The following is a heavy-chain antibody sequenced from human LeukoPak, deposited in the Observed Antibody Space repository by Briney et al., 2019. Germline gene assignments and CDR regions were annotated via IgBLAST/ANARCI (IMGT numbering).Heavy chain of an antibody. CDR3: TRGGYSGYDFRYYFDY. V-gene: IGHV3-49*04. D-gene: IGHD5-12*01. J-gene: IGHJ4*02. CDR1: GFTFGDYA. CDR2: IRSKAYGGTT. Sequence: GGSLRLSCTASGFTFGDYAMSWVRQAPGKGLEWVGFIRSKAYGGTTEYAASVKGRFTISRDDSKSIAYPQMNSLKTEDTAVYYCTRGGYSGYDFRYYFDYWGQGTLVTVSS.